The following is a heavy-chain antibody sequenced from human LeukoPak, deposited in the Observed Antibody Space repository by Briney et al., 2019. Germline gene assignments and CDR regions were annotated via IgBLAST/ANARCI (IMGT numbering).Heavy chain of an antibody. V-gene: IGHV1-69*05. J-gene: IGHJ1*01. CDR1: EGTFSSYA. Sequence: ASVKVSCKASEGTFSSYAISWVRQAPGQGLEWMGGIIPVFGTANYAQKFQGRVTLTTDQSTSTAYMELSSLRSEDTAVYYCAIHARYCSSTSCYTSYFQHWGQGTLVTVSS. CDR3: AIHARYCSSTSCYTSYFQH. D-gene: IGHD2-2*02. CDR2: IIPVFGTA.